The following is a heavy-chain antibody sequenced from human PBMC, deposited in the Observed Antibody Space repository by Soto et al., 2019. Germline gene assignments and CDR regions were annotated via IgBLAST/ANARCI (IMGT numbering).Heavy chain of an antibody. V-gene: IGHV4-30-4*01. J-gene: IGHJ5*02. Sequence: SETLSLTCTVSGGSISSGDYYWSWIRQPPGKGLEWIGYIYYSGSTYYNPSLKSRVTISVDTSKNQFSLKLSSVTAADTAVYYCARVAMEPAAIWFDPWGQGTLVTVSS. CDR3: ARVAMEPAAIWFDP. CDR2: IYYSGST. CDR1: GGSISSGDYY. D-gene: IGHD2-2*01.